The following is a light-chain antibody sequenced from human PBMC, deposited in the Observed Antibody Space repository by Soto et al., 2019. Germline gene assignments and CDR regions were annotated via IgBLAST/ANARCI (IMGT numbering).Light chain of an antibody. CDR2: KAS. Sequence: DIPLTQSPSTLSTSVGDRVTITCRASQSITNSLAWYQQKPGKAPNALIYKASTLESGVPSRFSGSGSGTEFTLTISSLQPDDFATYYCQQYKSYPVTFGQGTKLEIK. CDR3: QQYKSYPVT. CDR1: QSITNS. J-gene: IGKJ2*01. V-gene: IGKV1-5*03.